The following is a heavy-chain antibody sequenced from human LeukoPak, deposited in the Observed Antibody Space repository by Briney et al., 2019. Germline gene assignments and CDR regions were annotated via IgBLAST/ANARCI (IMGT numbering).Heavy chain of an antibody. J-gene: IGHJ4*02. CDR3: ARDRSSGSYYGDFDY. Sequence: ASVKVSCKAFGYTFTGYYMHWVRQAPGQGLEWMGRINPNIGGTNYAQKFQGRVTMTRDTSISTAYMELSRLRSDDTAVYYCARDRSSGSYYGDFDYWGQGTLVTVSS. CDR1: GYTFTGYY. V-gene: IGHV1-2*06. CDR2: INPNIGGT. D-gene: IGHD1-26*01.